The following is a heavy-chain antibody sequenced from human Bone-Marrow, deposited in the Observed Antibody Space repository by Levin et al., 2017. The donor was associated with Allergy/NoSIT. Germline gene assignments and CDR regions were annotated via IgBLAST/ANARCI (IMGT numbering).Heavy chain of an antibody. Sequence: GGSLRLSCAASGFTFSSYSMNWVRQAPGKGLEWVSSISSSSSYIYYADSVKGRFTISRDNAKNSLYLQMNSLRAEDTAVYYCARAVGYCTGGVCSDYYYYMDVWGKGTTVTVSS. V-gene: IGHV3-21*01. CDR1: GFTFSSYS. CDR3: ARAVGYCTGGVCSDYYYYMDV. J-gene: IGHJ6*03. D-gene: IGHD2-8*02. CDR2: ISSSSSYI.